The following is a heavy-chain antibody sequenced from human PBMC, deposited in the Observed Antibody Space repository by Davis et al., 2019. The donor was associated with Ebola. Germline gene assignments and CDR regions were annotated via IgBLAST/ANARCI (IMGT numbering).Heavy chain of an antibody. CDR3: ASRNYVDLYYGMDV. V-gene: IGHV4-30-2*01. CDR1: GGSFSGYS. J-gene: IGHJ6*02. D-gene: IGHD1-7*01. CDR2: IYHSGST. Sequence: SETLSLTCAVYGGSFSGYSWSWIRQPPGKGLEWIGYIYHSGSTYYNPSLKSRVTISVDRSKNQFSLKLSSVTAADTAVYYCASRNYVDLYYGMDVWGQGTTVTVSS.